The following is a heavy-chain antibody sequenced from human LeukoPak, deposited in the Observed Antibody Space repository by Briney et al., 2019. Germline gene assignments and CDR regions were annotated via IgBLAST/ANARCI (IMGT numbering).Heavy chain of an antibody. CDR3: ARSRYALDWFDP. CDR2: INYSGGT. Sequence: PSETLSLTCADYGGPFSGFFWSWIRQPPGKGLEWIGEINYSGGTNYNPSLKSRVTISIDTSKKQFSLKLTSVTAADTAVYYCARSRYALDWFDPWGQGTLVTVSS. D-gene: IGHD2-8*01. CDR1: GGPFSGFF. V-gene: IGHV4-34*01. J-gene: IGHJ5*02.